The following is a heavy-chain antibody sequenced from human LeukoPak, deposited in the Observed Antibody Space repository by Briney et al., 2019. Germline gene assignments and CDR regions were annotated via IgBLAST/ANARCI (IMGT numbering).Heavy chain of an antibody. Sequence: GASVKVSCKASGYTFTGYYMHWVRQAPGQGLEWMGWINPNSGGTNYAQKFQGRVTMTRDTSISTAYMELSRLRSDDTVVYYCARGGIAAAEEGIYGMDVWGQGTTVTVSS. CDR3: ARGGIAAAEEGIYGMDV. J-gene: IGHJ6*02. V-gene: IGHV1-2*02. D-gene: IGHD6-13*01. CDR2: INPNSGGT. CDR1: GYTFTGYY.